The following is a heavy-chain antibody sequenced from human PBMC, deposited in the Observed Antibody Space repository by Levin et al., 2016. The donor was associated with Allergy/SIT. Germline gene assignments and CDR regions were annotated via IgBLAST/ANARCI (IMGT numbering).Heavy chain of an antibody. CDR3: ASSTTVRDSFYAMDV. D-gene: IGHD4-17*01. CDR2: IYYSGSA. CDR1: GGSISSGAYY. V-gene: IGHV4-31*03. Sequence: SETLSLTCTVSGGSISSGAYYWSWIRQHPGKGLEWIGYIYYSGSAYYNPSLKSRVRISVDTSKNQFSLNLKSMAAADTAVYYCASSTTVRDSFYAMDVWGQGTTVTVSS. J-gene: IGHJ6*02.